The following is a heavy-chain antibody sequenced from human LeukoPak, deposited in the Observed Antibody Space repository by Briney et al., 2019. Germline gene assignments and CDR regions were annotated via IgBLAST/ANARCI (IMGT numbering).Heavy chain of an antibody. CDR3: ARDSLADTDY. CDR2: IRHDGSIK. J-gene: IGHJ4*02. D-gene: IGHD3-16*01. Sequence: GGSLRLSCAASGFIFSTYGMYRVRQAPGKGLEWVAFIRHDGSIKNYAGSVKGRSTISRDNSKNTLYLQMNSLRAEDTAVYYCARDSLADTDYWGQGTLVTVSS. CDR1: GFIFSTYG. V-gene: IGHV3-30*02.